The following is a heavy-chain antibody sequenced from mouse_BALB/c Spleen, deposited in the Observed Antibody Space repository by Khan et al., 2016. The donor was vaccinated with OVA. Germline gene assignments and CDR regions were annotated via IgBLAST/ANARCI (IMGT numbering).Heavy chain of an antibody. D-gene: IGHD1-2*01. CDR3: ARGGGTAPFAY. J-gene: IGHJ3*01. CDR2: ISDLAYTI. CDR1: GFTFSDYG. V-gene: IGHV5-15*02. Sequence: EVELVESGGGLVQPGGSRKLSCAASGFTFSDYGMAWVRQAPGKGPEWVAFISDLAYTIYYADTVTGRFTISRENATNTLYLEMSSLRSKDTAIYYCARGGGTAPFAYWGLGTLVTVSA.